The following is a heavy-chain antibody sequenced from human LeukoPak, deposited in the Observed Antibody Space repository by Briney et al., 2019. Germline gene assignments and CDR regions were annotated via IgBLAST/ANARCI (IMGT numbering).Heavy chain of an antibody. V-gene: IGHV3-13*01. CDR3: ARDWYHAIDY. J-gene: IGHJ4*02. CDR2: IDTAGDT. D-gene: IGHD1-14*01. CDR1: GFTFSNYD. Sequence: GGSLRLSCAVSGFTFSNYDMHWVRQATGKGLEWVSGIDTAGDTYYPGSVKGRFTISRDNAKNTLYLQMNSLRVEDTAIYYCARDWYHAIDYWGQGALVTVSS.